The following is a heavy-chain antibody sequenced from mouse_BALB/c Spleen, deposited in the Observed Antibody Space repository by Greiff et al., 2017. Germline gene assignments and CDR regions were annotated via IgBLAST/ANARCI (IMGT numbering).Heavy chain of an antibody. V-gene: IGHV3-6*02. CDR3: ANFLYYYGSSSFAY. CDR1: GYSITSGYY. D-gene: IGHD1-1*01. Sequence: DVQLQESGPGLVKPSQSLSLTCSVTGYSITSGYYWNWIRQFPGNKLEWMGYISYDGSNNYNPSLKNRISITRDTSKNQFFLKLNSVTTEDTATYYCANFLYYYGSSSFAYWGQGTLVTVSA. CDR2: ISYDGSN. J-gene: IGHJ3*01.